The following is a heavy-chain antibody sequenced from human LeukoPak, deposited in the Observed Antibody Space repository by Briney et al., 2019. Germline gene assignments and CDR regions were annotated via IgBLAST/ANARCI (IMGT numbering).Heavy chain of an antibody. V-gene: IGHV4-4*02. CDR1: GDSVSSSHW. J-gene: IGHJ3*01. D-gene: IGHD1-20*01. CDR3: ARLVVYNWTPRAFDV. Sequence: PSGPLSLTCAVSGDSVSSSHWWSWVRQPPGKGLEWIGEVAHTGSTKFTPSLRSRATISIDWSKNQFSLNLTSVTAADTATYFCARLVVYNWTPRAFDVWGQGTMVTVSS. CDR2: VAHTGST.